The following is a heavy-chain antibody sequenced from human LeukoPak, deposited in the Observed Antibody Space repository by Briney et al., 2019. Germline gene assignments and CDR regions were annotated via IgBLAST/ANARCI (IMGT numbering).Heavy chain of an antibody. CDR3: ARLGALPYASDI. CDR2: ISSSGSTI. CDR1: GFTFSSYE. V-gene: IGHV3-48*03. J-gene: IGHJ3*02. Sequence: GGSLRLSCAASGFTFSSYEMNWVRQAPGRRLEWVSYISSSGSTIYYADSVKGRFTISRDNAKNSLYLQMNSLRAEDTAVYYCARLGALPYASDIWGQGTMVTVSS.